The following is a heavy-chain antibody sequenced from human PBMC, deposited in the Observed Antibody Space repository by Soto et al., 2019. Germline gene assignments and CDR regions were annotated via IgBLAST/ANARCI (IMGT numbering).Heavy chain of an antibody. J-gene: IGHJ4*02. V-gene: IGHV3-30-3*01. CDR2: ISSDGTNK. D-gene: IGHD1-26*01. Sequence: QVQLVESGGGVVQPGRSLRLSCGASGFTFSNYAMHWVRQAPGKGLEWVAVISSDGTNKYYADSVKGRFTISRDNSKNTLYLPMNRLRAEDTAVYYCARDQNPSGSYQGIFDCWGQGILVTVSS. CDR3: ARDQNPSGSYQGIFDC. CDR1: GFTFSNYA.